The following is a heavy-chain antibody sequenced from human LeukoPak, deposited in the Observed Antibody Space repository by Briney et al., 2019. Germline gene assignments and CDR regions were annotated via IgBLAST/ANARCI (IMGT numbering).Heavy chain of an antibody. V-gene: IGHV4-4*07. D-gene: IGHD3-22*01. Sequence: SETLTLLWSVAGDSSSIHYWSWIRQPTGKGLEWIGRIYTSGSTNYNPSLKSRVTISGDTSKNQFSLRLSSATAADTAVYYCARASYSYDINGWVPFDYWGQGTLVTVSS. CDR3: ARASYSYDINGWVPFDY. CDR1: GDSSSIHY. J-gene: IGHJ4*02. CDR2: IYTSGST.